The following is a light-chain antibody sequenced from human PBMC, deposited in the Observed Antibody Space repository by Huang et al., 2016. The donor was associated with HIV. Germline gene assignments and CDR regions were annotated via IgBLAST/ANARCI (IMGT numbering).Light chain of an antibody. J-gene: IGKJ1*01. V-gene: IGKV1-12*01. CDR2: AAS. Sequence: DIQMTQSPSSVSASVGDRVTITCRASQDLSSWLAWYQQKPGKAPKLLIYAASSLQIGVPSRFSGTGSGTDFTLTISSLQPEDFATYYCQQATSFPPWAFGQGTKVEIK. CDR3: QQATSFPPWA. CDR1: QDLSSW.